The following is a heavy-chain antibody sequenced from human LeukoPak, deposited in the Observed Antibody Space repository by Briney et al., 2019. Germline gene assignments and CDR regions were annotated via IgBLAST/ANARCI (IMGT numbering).Heavy chain of an antibody. CDR3: ARESRQWLVDDAFDI. J-gene: IGHJ3*02. D-gene: IGHD6-19*01. CDR2: INSDGTST. Sequence: GGSLRLSCAASGFTFSSYWMHWVRQAPGKGLVWVSRINSDGTSTSYADSVEGRFTISRDNAKNTLYLQMNSLRAEDTAVYYCARESRQWLVDDAFDIWGQGTMVTVSS. CDR1: GFTFSSYW. V-gene: IGHV3-74*01.